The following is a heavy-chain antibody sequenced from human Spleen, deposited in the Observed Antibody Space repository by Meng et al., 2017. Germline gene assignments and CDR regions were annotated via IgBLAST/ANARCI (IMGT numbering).Heavy chain of an antibody. J-gene: IGHJ4*02. CDR3: ARDSVVASNDY. D-gene: IGHD2-15*01. CDR2: ISSSSSYI. CDR1: GFTFSSYS. V-gene: IGHV3-21*01. Sequence: GESLKISCAASGFTFSSYSMNWVRQAPGKGLEWVSSISSSSSYIYYADSVKGRFTISRDNAKNSLYLQMNSLRAEDTAVYYCARDSVVASNDYWGQGTLVTVSS.